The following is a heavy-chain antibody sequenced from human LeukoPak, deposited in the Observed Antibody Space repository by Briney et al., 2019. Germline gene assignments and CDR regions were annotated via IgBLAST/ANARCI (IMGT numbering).Heavy chain of an antibody. CDR2: INPSGGST. CDR1: GYTFTSYY. J-gene: IGHJ4*02. V-gene: IGHV1-46*01. Sequence: GGSVKVSCKASGYTFTSYYMHWVRQAPGQGLEWMGIINPSGGSTSYAQKFQGRVTMTRDMSTSTVYMELSSLRSEDTAVYYCARDHSITIFGVVNANFDYWGQGTLVTVSS. D-gene: IGHD3-3*01. CDR3: ARDHSITIFGVVNANFDY.